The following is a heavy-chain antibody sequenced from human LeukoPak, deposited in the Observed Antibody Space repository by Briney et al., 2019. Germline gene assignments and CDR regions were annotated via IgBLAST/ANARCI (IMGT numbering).Heavy chain of an antibody. J-gene: IGHJ3*02. CDR1: GGSISSGSYY. V-gene: IGHV4-61*02. D-gene: IGHD3-10*01. Sequence: SETLSLTCTVSGGSISSGSYYWSWIRQPAGKGLEWIGRISTSGTSNYNPSLNSRVTISLDTSKNQFSLRLGSVTAADTAVYYCARDMYYNPVRFDIRGQGAMVTVSS. CDR2: ISTSGTS. CDR3: ARDMYYNPVRFDI.